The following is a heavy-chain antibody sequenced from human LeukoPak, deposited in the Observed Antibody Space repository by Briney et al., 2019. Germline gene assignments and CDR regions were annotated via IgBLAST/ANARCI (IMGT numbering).Heavy chain of an antibody. J-gene: IGHJ5*02. V-gene: IGHV4-34*01. CDR3: ARGPDYGDYGPTAQRFDP. D-gene: IGHD4-17*01. CDR2: INHSGST. Sequence: SETLSLTCAVYGGSFGGYYWSWIRQPPGKGLEWIGEINHSGSTNYNPSLKSRVTISVDTSKNQFSLKLSSVTAADTAVYYCARGPDYGDYGPTAQRFDPWGQGTLVTVSS. CDR1: GGSFGGYY.